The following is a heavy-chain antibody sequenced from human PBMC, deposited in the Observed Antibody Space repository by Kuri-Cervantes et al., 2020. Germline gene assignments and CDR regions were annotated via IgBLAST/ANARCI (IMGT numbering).Heavy chain of an antibody. J-gene: IGHJ4*02. D-gene: IGHD3-9*01. V-gene: IGHV1-3*04. CDR2: ISTYNGNT. CDR3: GRGFVGNDILTGVAH. CDR1: GYTFTSYA. Sequence: ASVKVSCKASGYTFTSYAMHWVRQAPGQRLEWLGWISTYNGNTNSAQKLQGRVTLTTDTSTRTAYMELRSLRSEDTAVYYCGRGFVGNDILTGVAHWGQGTLVTVSS.